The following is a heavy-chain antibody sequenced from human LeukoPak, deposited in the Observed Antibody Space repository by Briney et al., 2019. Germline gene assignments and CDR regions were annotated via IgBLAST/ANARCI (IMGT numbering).Heavy chain of an antibody. D-gene: IGHD3-22*01. Sequence: GGSLRLSCAASGFTFSSYALSWVRQAPGKGLEWVSAITGSGGNTDYADSVKGRFTISRDNSKNTLYLQMNSLRAEDTAVYYCAKDWSVTTMYYFDYWGQGTLVTVSS. CDR3: AKDWSVTTMYYFDY. V-gene: IGHV3-23*01. CDR2: ITGSGGNT. J-gene: IGHJ4*02. CDR1: GFTFSSYA.